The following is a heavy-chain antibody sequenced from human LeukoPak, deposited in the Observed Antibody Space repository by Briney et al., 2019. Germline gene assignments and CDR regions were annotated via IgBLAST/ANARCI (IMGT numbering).Heavy chain of an antibody. D-gene: IGHD3-9*01. CDR1: KFTFSTFA. V-gene: IGHV3-66*01. CDR2: IYSGGST. J-gene: IGHJ4*02. Sequence: GGSLRLSCAASKFTFSTFAMHWVRQAPGKGLEWVSVIYSGGSTYYADSVKGRFTISRDNSKNTLYLQMNSLRVEDTAVYYCALGLVTDYWGQGTLVTVSS. CDR3: ALGLVTDY.